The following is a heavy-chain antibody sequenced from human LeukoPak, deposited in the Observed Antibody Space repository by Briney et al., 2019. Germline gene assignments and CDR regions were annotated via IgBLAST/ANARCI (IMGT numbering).Heavy chain of an antibody. V-gene: IGHV3-53*01. CDR2: IYSGGST. CDR1: VFTLSSNY. D-gene: IGHD6-13*01. CDR3: ARAGRSAGTSGLVVY. J-gene: IGHJ4*02. Sequence: GVSLRLSCAASVFTLSSNYMSWVRRARGEGLEWVSVIYSGGSTYYADSGKGRFTISRDNSKNTLYLQMNSLRAEDTAVYYCARAGRSAGTSGLVVYWGQGTLVTVSS.